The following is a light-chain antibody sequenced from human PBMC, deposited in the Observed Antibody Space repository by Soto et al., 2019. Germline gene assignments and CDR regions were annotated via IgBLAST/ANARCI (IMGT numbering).Light chain of an antibody. CDR2: GAS. CDR3: QQTYSTPWT. CDR1: QSIGTD. V-gene: IGKV1-39*01. Sequence: DIQMTQSPSSLSASMGDRVSITCRASQSIGTDLNWYQQKPGKAPKLLLYGASTLQGGVPSRFSGSVSGTEFTLTISSLQPGDLATYFCQQTYSTPWTFGQGTKVDI. J-gene: IGKJ1*01.